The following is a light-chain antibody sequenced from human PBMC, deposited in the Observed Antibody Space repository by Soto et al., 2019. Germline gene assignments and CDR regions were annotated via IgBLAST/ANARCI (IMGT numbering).Light chain of an antibody. J-gene: IGKJ2*01. V-gene: IGKV3-15*01. CDR2: GAS. CDR3: QQYHTWPYT. CDR1: QSISSN. Sequence: EIVMTQSPATLSVSPGGRATLSCRASQSISSNLAWYRQRPGQAPRLLIYGASTRATGFPARFSGSGSGTEFTLTISSLQSEDFALYFCQQYHTWPYTFGQGTQLDIK.